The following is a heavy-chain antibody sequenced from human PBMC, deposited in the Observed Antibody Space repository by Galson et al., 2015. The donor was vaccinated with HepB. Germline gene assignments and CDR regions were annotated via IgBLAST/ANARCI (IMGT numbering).Heavy chain of an antibody. V-gene: IGHV3-23*01. Sequence: SLRLSCAASGFTFLSHVMSWVRQAPGKGLEWVSGITAAGGGTYYADSVRGRFTISRDNFKNTVYLQMNSLRAEDTAVYFCVRKGQSGSYWYFDLWGRGTLVTVSS. CDR3: VRKGQSGSYWYFDL. CDR2: ITAAGGGT. CDR1: GFTFLSHV. J-gene: IGHJ2*01. D-gene: IGHD1-26*01.